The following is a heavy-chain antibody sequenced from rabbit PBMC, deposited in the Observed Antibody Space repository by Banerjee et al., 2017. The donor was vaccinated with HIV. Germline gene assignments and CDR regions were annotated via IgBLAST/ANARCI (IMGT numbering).Heavy chain of an antibody. CDR3: ARDTATSFSTYGMDL. V-gene: IGHV1S7*01. D-gene: IGHD1-1*01. Sequence: YASWVNGRFTISSHNAQNTLYLQLNSLTAADTATYFCARDTATSFSTYGMDLWGQGTLVTVS. J-gene: IGHJ6*01.